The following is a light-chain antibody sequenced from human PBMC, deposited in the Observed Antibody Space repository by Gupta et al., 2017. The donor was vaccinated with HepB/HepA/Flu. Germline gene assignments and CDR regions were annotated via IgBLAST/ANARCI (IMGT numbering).Light chain of an antibody. CDR2: EAS. Sequence: DNPVTQSPPTLSASLGDRVTITCRASQSVSGRLAWYQQKPGKAPKLLSYEASTLETGVPSRFSGSGSGTHFTLTISGLQPDDFATYYCQPYNSYSPYTFGQGTKLEIK. CDR3: QPYNSYSPYT. V-gene: IGKV1-5*03. J-gene: IGKJ2*01. CDR1: QSVSGR.